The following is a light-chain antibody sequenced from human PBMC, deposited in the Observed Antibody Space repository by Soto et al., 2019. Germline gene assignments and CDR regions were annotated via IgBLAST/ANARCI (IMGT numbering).Light chain of an antibody. CDR3: QQYNSYWT. CDR2: KAS. CDR1: QSISSW. J-gene: IGKJ1*01. V-gene: IGKV1-5*03. Sequence: DIQMTQSPSTLSASVGDRVTITCRASQSISSWLAWYQQKPGKAPKLLIYKASSFKSGVPSRCSGSGSGTEITRNISSLQPDDFATYYCQQYNSYWTFGKGTKVEIK.